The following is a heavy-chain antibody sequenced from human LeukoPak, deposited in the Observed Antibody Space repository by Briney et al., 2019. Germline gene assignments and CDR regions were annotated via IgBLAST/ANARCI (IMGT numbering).Heavy chain of an antibody. CDR1: GYTLTELS. D-gene: IGHD1-26*01. Sequence: GASVKVSCKVSGYTLTELSMHWVRQAPGKGLEWMGGFDPEDGETIYAQKFQGRVTMTEDTSTDTAYMELSSLRSEDTAVYYCARGGVGATGRWDAFDIWGQGTMVTVSS. J-gene: IGHJ3*02. CDR2: FDPEDGET. V-gene: IGHV1-24*01. CDR3: ARGGVGATGRWDAFDI.